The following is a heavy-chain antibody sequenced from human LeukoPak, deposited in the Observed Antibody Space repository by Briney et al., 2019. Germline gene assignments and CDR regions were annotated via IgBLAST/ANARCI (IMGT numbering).Heavy chain of an antibody. V-gene: IGHV1-18*04. Sequence: ASVKVSCKASGYTFTSYGISWVRQAPGQGLEWMGWISAYNGNTNYAQKLQGRVTMTTDTSTSTAYMELRSLRSDDTAVYYCAREGVVVPAAMNGSGASGNYYYYGMDVWGKGTTVTVSS. D-gene: IGHD2-2*01. CDR2: ISAYNGNT. J-gene: IGHJ6*04. CDR1: GYTFTSYG. CDR3: AREGVVVPAAMNGSGASGNYYYYGMDV.